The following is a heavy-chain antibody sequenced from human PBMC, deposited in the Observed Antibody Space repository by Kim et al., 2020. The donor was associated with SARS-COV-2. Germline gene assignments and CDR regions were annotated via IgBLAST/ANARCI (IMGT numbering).Heavy chain of an antibody. Sequence: ASVKVSCKASGYTFTSYGISWVRQAPGQGLEWMGWISAYNGNTNYAQKLQGRVTMTTDTSTSTAYMELRSLRSDDTAVYYCARVRGSSSSGWPSQFDYWGQGTLVTVSS. J-gene: IGHJ4*02. D-gene: IGHD6-13*01. CDR2: ISAYNGNT. V-gene: IGHV1-18*01. CDR3: ARVRGSSSSGWPSQFDY. CDR1: GYTFTSYG.